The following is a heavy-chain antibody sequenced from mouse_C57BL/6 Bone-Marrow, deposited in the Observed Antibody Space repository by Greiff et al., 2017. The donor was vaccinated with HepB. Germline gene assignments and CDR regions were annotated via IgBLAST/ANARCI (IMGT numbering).Heavy chain of an antibody. J-gene: IGHJ3*01. V-gene: IGHV1-64*01. Sequence: QVQLHQPGAELVKPGASVKLSCKASGYTFTSYWMHWVKQRPGQGLEWIGMIHPNSGSTNYNEKFKSKATLTVDKSSSTAYMQLSSLTSEDSAVYYCARWGTTGGFAYWGQGTLVTVSA. CDR3: ARWGTTGGFAY. CDR2: IHPNSGST. D-gene: IGHD1-1*01. CDR1: GYTFTSYW.